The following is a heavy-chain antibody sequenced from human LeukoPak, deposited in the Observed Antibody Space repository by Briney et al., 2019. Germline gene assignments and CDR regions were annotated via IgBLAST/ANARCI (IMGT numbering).Heavy chain of an antibody. CDR3: ARLDFWSGYTPGY. V-gene: IGHV1-2*02. J-gene: IGHJ4*02. CDR2: INPNSGGT. Sequence: ASVKVSCKASGYTFTGYYMHWVRQAPGQGLEWMGWINPNSGGTNYAQKFQGRVTMTRDTSISTAYMELSRLRSDDTAVYYCARLDFWSGYTPGYWGQGTLVTVSS. CDR1: GYTFTGYY. D-gene: IGHD3-3*01.